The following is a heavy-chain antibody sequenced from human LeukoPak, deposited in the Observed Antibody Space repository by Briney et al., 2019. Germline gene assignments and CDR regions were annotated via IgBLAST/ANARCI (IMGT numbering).Heavy chain of an antibody. CDR1: GFTFSNYF. CDR3: ASGVPAAIC. Sequence: GGSLRLSCVASGFTFSNYFMHWVRQAPGRGLDWVALIWSDGSSQYYADSVKGRFTISRDNSKNTLYLQMNSLRAEDTAVYYCASGVPAAICWGRGTLVTVSS. CDR2: IWSDGSSQ. J-gene: IGHJ4*02. V-gene: IGHV3-33*01. D-gene: IGHD2-2*01.